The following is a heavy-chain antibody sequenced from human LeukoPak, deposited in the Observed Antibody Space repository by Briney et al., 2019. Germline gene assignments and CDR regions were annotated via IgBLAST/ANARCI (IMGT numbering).Heavy chain of an antibody. CDR3: VREKTASLDY. V-gene: IGHV1-46*01. Sequence: ASVKVSCKASGYTFTAYYLHWVRQAPGQGLEWMGIINPSGGSASYAQKFQDRVTMTWDTSTSTVYLELSSLRSEDTAVFYCVREKTASLDYWGQGTPVTVSS. CDR1: GYTFTAYY. J-gene: IGHJ4*02. CDR2: INPSGGSA. D-gene: IGHD1-14*01.